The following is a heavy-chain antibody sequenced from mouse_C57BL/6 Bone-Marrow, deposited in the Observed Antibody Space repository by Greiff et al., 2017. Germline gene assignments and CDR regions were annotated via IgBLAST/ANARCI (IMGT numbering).Heavy chain of an antibody. CDR2: IRSKSNNYAT. Sequence: EVMLVESGGGLVQPKGSLKLSCAASGFSFNTYAMNWVRQAPGKGLEWVARIRSKSNNYATYYADSVKDRFTISRDDSESMLYLQMNNLKTEDTAMYYCVRHEASYGSREGFAYWGQGTLVTVSA. CDR1: GFSFNTYA. V-gene: IGHV10-1*01. D-gene: IGHD1-1*01. CDR3: VRHEASYGSREGFAY. J-gene: IGHJ3*01.